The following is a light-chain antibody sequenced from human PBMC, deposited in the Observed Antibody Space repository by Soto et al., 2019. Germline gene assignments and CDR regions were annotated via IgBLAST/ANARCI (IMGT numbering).Light chain of an antibody. CDR1: SSNIGGNT. J-gene: IGLJ2*01. CDR3: STWDDSLNGPL. V-gene: IGLV1-44*01. Sequence: QAVVTQPPSASGTPGQRVTISCSGSSSNIGGNTVNWYQQVPGAAPKLIIFNNSQRPSGVPDRFSGSKSGTSASLAIGGLQSEDEADYYCSTWDDSLNGPLFGGGTKVTVL. CDR2: NNS.